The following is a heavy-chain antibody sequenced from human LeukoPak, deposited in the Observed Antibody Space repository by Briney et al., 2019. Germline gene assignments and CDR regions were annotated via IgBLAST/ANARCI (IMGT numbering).Heavy chain of an antibody. J-gene: IGHJ6*03. D-gene: IGHD3-3*01. CDR3: AREPMYYDFWSGYLDYYMDV. CDR2: IYYSGST. V-gene: IGHV4-30-4*08. CDR1: GGSISSGDYY. Sequence: SQTLSLTCTVSGGSISSGDYYWSWIRQPPGKGLEWIGYIYYSGSTYYNPSLKSRVTISVGTSKNHFSLKLSSVTAADTAVYYCAREPMYYDFWSGYLDYYMDVWGKGTTVTVSS.